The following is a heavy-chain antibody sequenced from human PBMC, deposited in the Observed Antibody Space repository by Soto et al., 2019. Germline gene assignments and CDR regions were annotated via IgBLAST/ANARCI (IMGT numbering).Heavy chain of an antibody. J-gene: IGHJ6*02. CDR1: GFTFSSYD. Sequence: PGGSLRLSCAASGFTFSSYDMHWVRQATGKGLEWVSAIGTAGDTYYPGSVKGRFTISRENAKNSLYLQMNSLRAWDTAVYYCARGLRLLDWLDYGLDVWGQGTTVTVSS. CDR3: ARGLRLLDWLDYGLDV. CDR2: IGTAGDT. V-gene: IGHV3-13*01. D-gene: IGHD3-3*01.